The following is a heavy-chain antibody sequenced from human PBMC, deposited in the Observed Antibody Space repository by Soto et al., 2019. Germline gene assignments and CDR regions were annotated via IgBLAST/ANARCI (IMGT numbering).Heavy chain of an antibody. V-gene: IGHV1-18*01. J-gene: IGHJ3*02. Sequence: QVQLVQSGGEVKKPGASVKVSCKASGYTFSSYGISWVRQAPGQGLEWMGWISAYNGNRHYAEKLEGRVTMTTDTSTSTAYLALRSLRSAATAVYYCARDSATYYYENNIVLDIWGHGTMVTVSS. CDR2: ISAYNGNR. CDR1: GYTFSSYG. CDR3: ARDSATYYYENNIVLDI. D-gene: IGHD3-22*01.